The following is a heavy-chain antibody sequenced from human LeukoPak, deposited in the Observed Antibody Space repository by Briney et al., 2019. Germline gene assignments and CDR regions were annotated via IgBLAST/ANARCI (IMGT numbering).Heavy chain of an antibody. J-gene: IGHJ5*02. Sequence: GASVKVSCKASGYTFTGYYMHWVRQAPGQGLEWMGWINPNSGGTNYAQKFQGRVTMTRDTSISTAYMELSRLRSDDTAVYYCARDADMVRGRGWFDPWGQGTLVTVSS. CDR3: ARDADMVRGRGWFDP. V-gene: IGHV1-2*02. D-gene: IGHD3-10*01. CDR2: INPNSGGT. CDR1: GYTFTGYY.